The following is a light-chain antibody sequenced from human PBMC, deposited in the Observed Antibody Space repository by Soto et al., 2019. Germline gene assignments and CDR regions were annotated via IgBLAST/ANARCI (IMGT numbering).Light chain of an antibody. Sequence: QSALTQPPSASGSPGQSVAISCTGTSSNVGGYNYVSWYQQHPGKAPKLMIYEVNKRPSGVPDRFSGSKSGNTASLTVSGLQAEYEADYYCRSYEGSSNVFATGTKVTVL. J-gene: IGLJ1*01. CDR3: RSYEGSSNV. V-gene: IGLV2-8*01. CDR1: SSNVGGYNY. CDR2: EVN.